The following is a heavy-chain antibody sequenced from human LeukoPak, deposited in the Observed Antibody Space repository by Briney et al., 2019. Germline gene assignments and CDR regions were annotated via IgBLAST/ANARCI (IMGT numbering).Heavy chain of an antibody. Sequence: SETLSLTCTVSGGSISSYYWSWIRQPPGKGLEWIGYIYYSGSTNYNPSLKSRVTISVDTSKNQFSLKLSSVTAADTAVYYCVRDRQFYYDSSGYPSYYFDYWGQGTLVTVSS. CDR3: VRDRQFYYDSSGYPSYYFDY. D-gene: IGHD3-22*01. CDR2: IYYSGST. CDR1: GGSISSYY. V-gene: IGHV4-59*01. J-gene: IGHJ4*02.